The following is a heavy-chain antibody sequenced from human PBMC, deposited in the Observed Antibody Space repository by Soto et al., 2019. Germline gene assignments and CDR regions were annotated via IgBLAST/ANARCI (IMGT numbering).Heavy chain of an antibody. J-gene: IGHJ4*02. CDR3: AKVFKGGYCSSTSCPHYYFDY. D-gene: IGHD2-2*01. CDR1: GFTFSSYA. V-gene: IGHV3-23*01. CDR2: ISGSGGST. Sequence: GGSLRLSCAASGFTFSSYAMSWVRQAPGKGLEWVSAISGSGGSTYYADSVKGRFTISRDNSKNTLYLQMNSLRAEDTAVYYCAKVFKGGYCSSTSCPHYYFDYWGQGTLVT.